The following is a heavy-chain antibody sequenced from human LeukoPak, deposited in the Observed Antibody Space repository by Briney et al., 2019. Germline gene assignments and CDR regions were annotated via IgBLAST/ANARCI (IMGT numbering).Heavy chain of an antibody. V-gene: IGHV4-59*01. Sequence: PSETLSLTCTVSGGSISSYYWSWIRQPPGKGLEGIGYIYYSGSTNYNPSLKSRVTISVDTSKNQFSLKLSSVTAADTAVYYCARVFCSGGSCSAGSWFDPWGQGTLVTVSS. CDR1: GGSISSYY. CDR3: ARVFCSGGSCSAGSWFDP. CDR2: IYYSGST. D-gene: IGHD2-15*01. J-gene: IGHJ5*02.